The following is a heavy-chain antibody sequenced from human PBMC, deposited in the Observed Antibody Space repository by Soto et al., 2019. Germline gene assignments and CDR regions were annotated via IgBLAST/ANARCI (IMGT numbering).Heavy chain of an antibody. CDR3: ARGPGGVTMWGGGDY. CDR1: GYTFTSYD. J-gene: IGHJ4*02. D-gene: IGHD3-10*01. CDR2: MSPNSGNT. V-gene: IGHV1-8*01. Sequence: ASVKVSCKASGYTFTSYDINWVRQATGQGLEWMGWMSPNSGNTGYAQKFQGRVTMTRNTSISTAYMELSSLRSEDTAGDYCARGPGGVTMWGGGDYWGQGTLVTVSS.